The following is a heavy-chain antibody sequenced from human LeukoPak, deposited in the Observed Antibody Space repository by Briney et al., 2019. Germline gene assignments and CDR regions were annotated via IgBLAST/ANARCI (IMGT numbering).Heavy chain of an antibody. Sequence: SETLSLTCTVSGGSISSSSYYGGWIRQPRGKGLEWIGSIYYSGSTYYNPSLKSRVTISVDTSKNQFSLKLSSVTAADTAVYYCAIELAYCGGDCYLGYYYYMDVWGKGTTVTVSS. D-gene: IGHD2-21*01. CDR2: IYYSGST. J-gene: IGHJ6*03. V-gene: IGHV4-39*01. CDR3: AIELAYCGGDCYLGYYYYMDV. CDR1: GGSISSSSYY.